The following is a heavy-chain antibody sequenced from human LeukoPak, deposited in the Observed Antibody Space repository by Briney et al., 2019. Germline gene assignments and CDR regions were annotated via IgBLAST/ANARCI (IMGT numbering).Heavy chain of an antibody. Sequence: GGSLRLSCAASGFTHSNYWMSWVRQAPGKGLEWVANIKQDGSAKYYVDSVKGRFTISRDNAKNSLYLQMDSLRAEDTAVYYCARIKDSSTRFDYWGQGTLVTVSS. V-gene: IGHV3-7*01. J-gene: IGHJ4*02. CDR3: ARIKDSSTRFDY. CDR2: IKQDGSAK. CDR1: GFTHSNYW. D-gene: IGHD6-19*01.